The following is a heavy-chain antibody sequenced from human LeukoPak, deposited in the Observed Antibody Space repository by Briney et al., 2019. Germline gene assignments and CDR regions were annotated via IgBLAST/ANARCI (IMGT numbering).Heavy chain of an antibody. Sequence: ASVKVSCKASGYTFKNYGISWVRLAPGVGLEWLGWITPFNGNRIYAWKFQDRVTMNTDTSTNTADLELRGLTSDDTAIYYCARDDCSGGTCSVAFDFWGLGTHVTVSS. V-gene: IGHV1-18*01. D-gene: IGHD2-15*01. CDR1: GYTFKNYG. CDR2: ITPFNGNR. CDR3: ARDDCSGGTCSVAFDF. J-gene: IGHJ4*02.